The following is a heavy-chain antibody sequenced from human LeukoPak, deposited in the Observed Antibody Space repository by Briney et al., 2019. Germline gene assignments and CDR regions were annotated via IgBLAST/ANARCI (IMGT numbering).Heavy chain of an antibody. CDR1: GFTFSSYG. Sequence: GGSLRLSCAASGFTFSSYGMHWVRQAPGKGLEWVAFIRYDGSNKYYADSVKGRFTISRDNSKNTLYLQINSLRAEDTAVYYCADLGVFDYWGREPWSPSPQ. D-gene: IGHD3-10*01. CDR3: ADLGVFDY. CDR2: IRYDGSNK. V-gene: IGHV3-30*02. J-gene: IGHJ4*02.